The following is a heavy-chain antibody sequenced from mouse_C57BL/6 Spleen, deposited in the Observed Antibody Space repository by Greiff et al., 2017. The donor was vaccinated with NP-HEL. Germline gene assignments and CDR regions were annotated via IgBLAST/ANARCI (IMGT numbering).Heavy chain of an antibody. D-gene: IGHD2-4*01. Sequence: ESGPGLVKPSQSLSLTCSVTGYSITSGYYWNWIRQFPGNKLEWMGYISYDGSNNYNPSLKNRISITRDTSKNQFFLKLNSVTTEDTATYYCAVYDYDGEGYWGQGTTLTVSS. CDR3: AVYDYDGEGY. CDR2: ISYDGSN. CDR1: GYSITSGYY. J-gene: IGHJ2*01. V-gene: IGHV3-6*01.